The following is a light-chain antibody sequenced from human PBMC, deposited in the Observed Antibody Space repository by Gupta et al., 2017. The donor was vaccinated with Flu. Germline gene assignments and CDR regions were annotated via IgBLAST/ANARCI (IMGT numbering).Light chain of an antibody. CDR3: QSYEV. J-gene: IGLJ2*01. CDR2: EDN. CDR1: SDSIANNY. V-gene: IGLV6-57*01. Sequence: NCMLTQPHSVSGSPGTTVTISCTRSSDSIANNYVHCYQQRPGTSPSNLIYEDNQRPSGVPDRFSGSIDRSSNSASHTISGLKTEDEADYYCQSYEVFGGGTKLTVL.